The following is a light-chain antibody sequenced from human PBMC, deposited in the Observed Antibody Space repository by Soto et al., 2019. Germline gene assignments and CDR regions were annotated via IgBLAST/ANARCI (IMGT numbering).Light chain of an antibody. CDR1: QSISSW. Sequence: QMPSSTSTLSASVGESVHINVRASQSISSWLAWYQQKPGKDPKLLIYDASSLESGVPSRFSGSGSGTEFTLTISSLQPDDFATYYCQQYNSYPWTVGHWTTGDLK. J-gene: IGKJ1*01. CDR3: QQYNSYPWT. V-gene: IGKV1-5*01. CDR2: DAS.